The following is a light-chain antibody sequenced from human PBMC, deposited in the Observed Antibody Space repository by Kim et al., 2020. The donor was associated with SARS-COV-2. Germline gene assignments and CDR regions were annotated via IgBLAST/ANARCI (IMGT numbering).Light chain of an antibody. V-gene: IGLV6-57*01. J-gene: IGLJ3*02. Sequence: LTQPHSVSESPGKTVTISCTRSSGSIGSDHVQWYQQRPGSSPTAVIYEDDQRPSGVPDRFSGSIDSSSNSASLTISGLKTEDEADYYCQSYDGSFSYVFGGGTQLTVL. CDR2: EDD. CDR1: SGSIGSDH. CDR3: QSYDGSFSYV.